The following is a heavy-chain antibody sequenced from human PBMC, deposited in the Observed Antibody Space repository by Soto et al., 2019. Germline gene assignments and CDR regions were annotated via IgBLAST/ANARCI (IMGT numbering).Heavy chain of an antibody. J-gene: IGHJ4*02. CDR3: AKRKGGSQLVYFDY. CDR1: GCTIRNHA. V-gene: IGHV3-23*01. D-gene: IGHD2-15*01. Sequence: GGPKRLSKAAAGCTIRNHAMSLIRQAQGKGLEWVSAISGSGGSTYYADSVKGRFTISRDNSKNTLYLQMNSLRAEDTAVYYCAKRKGGSQLVYFDYWGQGTLVTVSS. CDR2: ISGSGGST.